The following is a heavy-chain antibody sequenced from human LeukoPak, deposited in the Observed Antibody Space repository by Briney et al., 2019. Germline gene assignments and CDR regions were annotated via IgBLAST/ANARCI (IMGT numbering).Heavy chain of an antibody. CDR2: IIPILGIA. CDR1: GGTFSSYT. Sequence: SVKVSCKASGGTFSSYTISWVRQAPGQGLEWMGRIIPILGIANYAQKFQGGVTITADKSTSTAYMELSSLRSEDTAVYYCARDLEMATIQGYYYYGMDVWGQGTTVTVSS. D-gene: IGHD5-24*01. V-gene: IGHV1-69*04. J-gene: IGHJ6*02. CDR3: ARDLEMATIQGYYYYGMDV.